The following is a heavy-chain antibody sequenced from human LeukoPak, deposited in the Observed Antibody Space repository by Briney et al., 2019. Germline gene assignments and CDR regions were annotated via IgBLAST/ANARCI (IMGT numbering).Heavy chain of an antibody. V-gene: IGHV3-23*01. CDR3: ARDVGDYGDYPNSFYT. CDR2: TSSSDADT. Sequence: GGSLRLSCAASGFTLSTYAMSWVRQTPGKGLEWVAATSSSDADTYHADSVRVRFTISRDNSKNSLYLQMNSLRAEDTSVYYCARDVGDYGDYPNSFYTWGQGTPGTVSS. D-gene: IGHD4-17*01. CDR1: GFTLSTYA. J-gene: IGHJ5*02.